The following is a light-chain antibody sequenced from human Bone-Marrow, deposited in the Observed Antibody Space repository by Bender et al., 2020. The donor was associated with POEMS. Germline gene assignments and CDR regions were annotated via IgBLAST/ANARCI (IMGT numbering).Light chain of an antibody. V-gene: IGLV3-1*01. J-gene: IGLJ3*02. CDR3: QAWDNNVWV. CDR1: KLGHKY. CDR2: QDT. Sequence: SYELTQPPSVSVSPGQTATMTCSGDKLGHKYASWYQQRPGQSPVLVIYQDTRRPSGIPERFSGSTSGDTATLTISGTQSLDEGDYYCQAWDNNVWVFGGGTKLTVL.